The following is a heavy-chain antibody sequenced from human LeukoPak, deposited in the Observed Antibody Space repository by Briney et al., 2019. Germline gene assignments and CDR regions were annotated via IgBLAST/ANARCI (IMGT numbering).Heavy chain of an antibody. Sequence: SQTLSLTCAVSGGSISSGGYSWSWIRQPPGKGLEWIGYIYHSESTYYNPSLKSRVTISVDRSKNQFSLKLSSVTAADTAVYYCARQYSGYDAFDYWGQGTLVTVSS. CDR1: GGSISSGGYS. J-gene: IGHJ4*02. CDR2: IYHSEST. CDR3: ARQYSGYDAFDY. D-gene: IGHD5-12*01. V-gene: IGHV4-30-2*01.